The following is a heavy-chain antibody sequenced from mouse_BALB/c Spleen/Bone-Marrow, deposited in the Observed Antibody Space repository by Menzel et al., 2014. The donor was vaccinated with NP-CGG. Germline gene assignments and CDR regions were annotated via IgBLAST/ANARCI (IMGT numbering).Heavy chain of an antibody. Sequence: QVQLQQSDAELVKPGASVEIFCKASGYTFTDHAIHRVKQKPEQGPEWIGYISPGDGVIKYNEKFKGKAILTADKSSSTAYMQLNSLTSEDSAVYFCKRSLGRFAYWGQGTLVTVSA. V-gene: IGHV1S53*02. CDR3: KRSLGRFAY. J-gene: IGHJ3*01. CDR2: ISPGDGVI. D-gene: IGHD4-1*01. CDR1: GYTFTDHA.